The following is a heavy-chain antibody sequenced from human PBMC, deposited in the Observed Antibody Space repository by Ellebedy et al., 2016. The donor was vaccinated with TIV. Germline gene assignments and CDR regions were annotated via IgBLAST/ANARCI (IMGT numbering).Heavy chain of an antibody. Sequence: GESLKISXKGSGYRFTSYWIGWVRQMPGKGLEWMGFIYPDDSDTTYSPSFQGQVTISADKSINTAYLQWNSLRASDTAMYYCARHTYTSVWYVDSWGQGTLVTVSS. V-gene: IGHV5-51*01. J-gene: IGHJ4*02. CDR2: IYPDDSDT. CDR3: ARHTYTSVWYVDS. CDR1: GYRFTSYW. D-gene: IGHD6-19*01.